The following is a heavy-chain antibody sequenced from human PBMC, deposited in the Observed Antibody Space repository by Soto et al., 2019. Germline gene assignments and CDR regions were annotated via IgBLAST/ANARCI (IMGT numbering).Heavy chain of an antibody. Sequence: PGESLKISCKGSGYSFTSYWIGWVRQMPGKGLEWMGIIYPGDSDTRYSPSFQGQVTISADKSISTAYLQWSSLKASDTAMYYCARPNVGATTPDAFDIWGQGTMVTVSS. J-gene: IGHJ3*02. D-gene: IGHD1-26*01. CDR1: GYSFTSYW. V-gene: IGHV5-51*01. CDR3: ARPNVGATTPDAFDI. CDR2: IYPGDSDT.